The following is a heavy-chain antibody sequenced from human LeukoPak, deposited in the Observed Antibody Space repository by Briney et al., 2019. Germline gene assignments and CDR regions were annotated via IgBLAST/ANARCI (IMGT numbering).Heavy chain of an antibody. V-gene: IGHV4-59*12. CDR2: IYYSGST. J-gene: IGHJ4*02. CDR1: GGSISIYY. CDR3: ANTFPWGDYGDYQPSVSDY. D-gene: IGHD4-17*01. Sequence: SETLSLTCTVSGGSISIYYWSWIRQPPGKGLEWIGYIYYSGSTNYNPSLKSRVTISVDTSKNQFSLKLSSVTAADTAVYYCANTFPWGDYGDYQPSVSDYWGQGTLVTVSS.